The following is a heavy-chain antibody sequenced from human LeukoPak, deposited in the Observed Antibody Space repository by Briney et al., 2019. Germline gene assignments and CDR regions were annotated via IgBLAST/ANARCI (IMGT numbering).Heavy chain of an antibody. Sequence: GRCLRLSCAASGFSLGDYWMTWVRQAAGKGLECVGNIKFDGSEIYYRDSVRGRFTISRDNAKNSLYLQMNSLRVEDTGVYYCTRDLSHDSSGWGQGTLVTVSS. CDR2: IKFDGSEI. J-gene: IGHJ4*02. CDR3: TRDLSHDSSG. V-gene: IGHV3-7*01. CDR1: GFSLGDYW. D-gene: IGHD3-22*01.